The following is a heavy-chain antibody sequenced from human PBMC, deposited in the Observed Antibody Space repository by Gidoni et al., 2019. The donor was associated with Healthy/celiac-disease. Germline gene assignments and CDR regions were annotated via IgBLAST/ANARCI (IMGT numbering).Heavy chain of an antibody. CDR3: AREEGQWLLKYDY. Sequence: QVQLVQSGAEVKKPGASVKVSCKASGYTFTSYAMHWVRQAPGQRLEWMGWINAGNGNTKHSQKFQGRVTITRDTSASTAYMELSSLRSEDTAVYYCAREEGQWLLKYDYWGQGTLVTVSS. CDR1: GYTFTSYA. J-gene: IGHJ4*02. V-gene: IGHV1-3*01. D-gene: IGHD6-19*01. CDR2: INAGNGNT.